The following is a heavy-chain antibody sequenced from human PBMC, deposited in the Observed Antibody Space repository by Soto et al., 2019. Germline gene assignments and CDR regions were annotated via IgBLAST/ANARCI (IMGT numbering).Heavy chain of an antibody. CDR1: GFTFSSYG. CDR2: IWYDGSNK. CDR3: ARDAGYYKGILFDY. V-gene: IGHV3-33*01. D-gene: IGHD3-22*01. J-gene: IGHJ4*02. Sequence: QVQLVESGGGVVQPGRSLRLSCAASGFTFSSYGMHWVRQAPGKGLEWVAVIWYDGSNKYYADSVKGRFTISRDNSKNTLYLQMNSLIAEDTAVYYCARDAGYYKGILFDYWGQGTLVTVSS.